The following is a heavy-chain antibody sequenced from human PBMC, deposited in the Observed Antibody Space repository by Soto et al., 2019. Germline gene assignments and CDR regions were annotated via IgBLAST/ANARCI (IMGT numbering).Heavy chain of an antibody. J-gene: IGHJ6*02. CDR3: ARNWGYYYYYGMDV. V-gene: IGHV3-21*01. D-gene: IGHD7-27*01. CDR2: ISSSSSYI. CDR1: GFTFSSYS. Sequence: EVQLVESGGGLVKPWGSLRLSCASSGFTFSSYSMNWVRQAPGKGLEWVSSISSSSSYIYYADSVKGRFTISRDNAKNSLYLQMNSLRAEDTAVYYCARNWGYYYYYGMDVRGQGTTVTVSS.